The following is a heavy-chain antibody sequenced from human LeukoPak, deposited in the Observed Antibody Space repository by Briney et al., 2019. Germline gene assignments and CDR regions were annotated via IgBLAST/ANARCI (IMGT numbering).Heavy chain of an antibody. J-gene: IGHJ4*02. Sequence: GGSLRLSCAASGFTFRSSAMSWVRQAPGKGLEWVSVSGSAGSTYYADFVKGRFTISRDNSKNTLYLQMNSLRVEDTAIYYCVREGYGHVDYWGQGTLVTVSS. CDR1: GFTFRSSA. V-gene: IGHV3-23*01. CDR3: VREGYGHVDY. D-gene: IGHD5-18*01. CDR2: SGSAGST.